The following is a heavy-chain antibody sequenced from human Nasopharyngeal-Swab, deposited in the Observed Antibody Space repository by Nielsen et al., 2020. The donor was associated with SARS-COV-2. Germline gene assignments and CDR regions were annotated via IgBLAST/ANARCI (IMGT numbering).Heavy chain of an antibody. Sequence: ASVKVSCKASGYTFTSYGISWVRQAPGQGLEWMGWISAYNGNTNYAQKFQGRVTMTRNTSISTAYMELSSLRSEDTAVYYCASGVVVAATDYGMDVWGQGTTVTVSS. J-gene: IGHJ6*02. CDR1: GYTFTSYG. V-gene: IGHV1-18*01. CDR2: ISAYNGNT. D-gene: IGHD2-15*01. CDR3: ASGVVVAATDYGMDV.